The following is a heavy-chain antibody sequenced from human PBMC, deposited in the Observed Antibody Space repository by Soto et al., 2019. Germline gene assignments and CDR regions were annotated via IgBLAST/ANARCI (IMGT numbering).Heavy chain of an antibody. D-gene: IGHD3-10*01. Sequence: GGSLRLSCEASGFIFSGYWMSWVRQAPGKGLEWVANIKEDGSEKYYVDSVKGRFTIFRDNAKKSLFLQMNSLRVEDTAIYYCARDRRNTYYYGSGIQYIDSYSDPWGQGTLVTVSS. CDR3: ARDRRNTYYYGSGIQYIDSYSDP. CDR1: GFIFSGYW. CDR2: IKEDGSEK. V-gene: IGHV3-7*01. J-gene: IGHJ5*02.